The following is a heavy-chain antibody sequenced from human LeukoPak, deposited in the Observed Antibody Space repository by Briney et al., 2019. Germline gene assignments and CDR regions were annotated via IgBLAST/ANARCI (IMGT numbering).Heavy chain of an antibody. Sequence: GGSLRLSCAASGFTFSSYGMHWVRQAPGKGLEWVAFIRYDGSNKYYADSVKGRFTISRDNSKNTLYLQMNSLRAEATAAYYCAWTHNWNYHDAFDIWGQGTMVTVSS. V-gene: IGHV3-30*02. J-gene: IGHJ3*02. CDR1: GFTFSSYG. CDR2: IRYDGSNK. CDR3: AWTHNWNYHDAFDI. D-gene: IGHD1-7*01.